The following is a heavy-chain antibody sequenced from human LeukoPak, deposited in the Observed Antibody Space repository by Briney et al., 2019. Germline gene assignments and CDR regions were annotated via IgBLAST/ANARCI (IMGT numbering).Heavy chain of an antibody. CDR2: IWYDGSNK. CDR3: AREDYYDTYNWFDP. CDR1: EFTFSSYG. D-gene: IGHD3-22*01. Sequence: PGGSLRLSCAASEFTFSSYGMHWVRQAPGKGLEWVAVIWYDGSNKYYADSVKGRFTISRDNSKNTLYLQMNSLRAEDTAVYYCAREDYYDTYNWFDPWGQGTLVTVSS. V-gene: IGHV3-33*01. J-gene: IGHJ5*02.